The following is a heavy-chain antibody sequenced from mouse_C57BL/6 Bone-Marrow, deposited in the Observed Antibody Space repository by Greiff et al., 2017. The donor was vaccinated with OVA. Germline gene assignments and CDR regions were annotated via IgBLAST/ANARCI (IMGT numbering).Heavy chain of an antibody. CDR1: GYTFTSYW. J-gene: IGHJ2*01. D-gene: IGHD2-3*01. CDR2: IDPSDSYT. V-gene: IGHV1-69*01. CDR3: ARLGDGYPLFDY. Sequence: QVQLQQPGAELVMPGASVKLSCKASGYTFTSYWMHWVKQRPGQGLEWIGEIDPSDSYTNYNKKFKGKSTLTVDKSSSTAYMQLSSLTSEDSAVYYCARLGDGYPLFDYWGQGTTLTVSS.